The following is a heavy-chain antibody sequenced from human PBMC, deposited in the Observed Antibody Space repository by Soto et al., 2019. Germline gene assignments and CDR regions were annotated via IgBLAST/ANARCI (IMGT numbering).Heavy chain of an antibody. J-gene: IGHJ4*02. Sequence: EVQLVESGGDLVQREGSLRLSCVASGFTFSVYSMNWVRQAPGKGLEWVSYIASDTKNIKYADSVKGRFTISRDNAKNSVYLQMNCLRDEDTVVYYCARSVEGHFDYWGQGTVVPVSS. D-gene: IGHD6-19*01. V-gene: IGHV3-48*02. CDR2: IASDTKNI. CDR1: GFTFSVYS. CDR3: ARSVEGHFDY.